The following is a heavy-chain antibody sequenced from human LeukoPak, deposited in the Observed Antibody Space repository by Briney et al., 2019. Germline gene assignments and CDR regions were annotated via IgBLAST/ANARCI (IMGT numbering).Heavy chain of an antibody. J-gene: IGHJ4*02. CDR3: ASYIAVAGTPFDY. CDR2: ISGSGGST. V-gene: IGHV3-23*01. D-gene: IGHD6-19*01. Sequence: GGSLRLSCAASGFTFSSSAMSWVRQAPGKGLEWVSAISGSGGSTYYADSVKGRLTISRDNSKNTLYLQMNSLRAEDTAVYYCASYIAVAGTPFDYWGQGTLVTVSS. CDR1: GFTFSSSA.